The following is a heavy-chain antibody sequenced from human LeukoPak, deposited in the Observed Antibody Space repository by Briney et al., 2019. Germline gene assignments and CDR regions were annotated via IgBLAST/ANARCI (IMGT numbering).Heavy chain of an antibody. Sequence: SETLSLTCTVSGGSISSYYWSWIRQPPGKGLEWIGYIYYSGSTNYNPSLMSRVTISVDTSKNQLSLKLISVTAADTAVYYCARKQYSSSPLDPWGQGTLVTVSS. CDR2: IYYSGST. D-gene: IGHD6-6*01. CDR1: GGSISSYY. CDR3: ARKQYSSSPLDP. J-gene: IGHJ5*02. V-gene: IGHV4-59*12.